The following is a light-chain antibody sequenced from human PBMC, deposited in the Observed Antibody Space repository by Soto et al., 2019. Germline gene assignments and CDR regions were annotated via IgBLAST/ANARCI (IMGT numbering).Light chain of an antibody. CDR2: EVS. V-gene: IGLV2-14*01. CDR1: SSDVGGHNY. Sequence: QSALTQPASVSGSPGQSITISCTGTSSDVGGHNYVSWYQQHPGKAPKLMIYEVSYRPSGASNRFSGSKSGNTASLTISGLQAEDEADYYCSSYTSSSTLVFGGGTKLTVL. CDR3: SSYTSSSTLV. J-gene: IGLJ2*01.